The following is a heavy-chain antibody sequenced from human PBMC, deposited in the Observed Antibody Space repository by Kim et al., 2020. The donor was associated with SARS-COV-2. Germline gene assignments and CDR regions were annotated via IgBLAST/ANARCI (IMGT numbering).Heavy chain of an antibody. D-gene: IGHD2-15*01. J-gene: IGHJ4*02. V-gene: IGHV1-69*04. Sequence: AQKFQGRVTITADKSTSTAYMELSSLRSEDTAVYYCARGYCSGGSCYSRWGQGTLVTVSS. CDR3: ARGYCSGGSCYSR.